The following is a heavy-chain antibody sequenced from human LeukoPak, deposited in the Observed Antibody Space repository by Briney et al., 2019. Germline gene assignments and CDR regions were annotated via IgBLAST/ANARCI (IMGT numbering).Heavy chain of an antibody. CDR1: GYTFSNND. CDR2: MNPISGNT. CDR3: VRGAKCSGADCDSTKEYVYYFDY. J-gene: IGHJ4*02. V-gene: IGHV1-8*03. Sequence: ASVKVSCKASGYTFSNNDIKWVRQATGQGLEWMGWMNPISGNTGFAQKFQGRVTITRITSISTAYMEMSSLRSDDTAVYYCVRGAKCSGADCDSTKEYVYYFDYWGQGTLVTVSS. D-gene: IGHD6-25*01.